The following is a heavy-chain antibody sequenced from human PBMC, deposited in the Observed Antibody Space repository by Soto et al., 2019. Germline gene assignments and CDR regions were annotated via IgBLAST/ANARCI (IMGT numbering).Heavy chain of an antibody. D-gene: IGHD3-22*01. CDR2: IYYSGSP. Sequence: QVQLQESGPGLVKPSQTLSLTCTVSGGSISSGDYYWSWIRQPPGKGLEWIGYIYYSGSPYYNPSQQVRVTLSVDTSKTQYSLKRSAVTAAATAVYYCARTMIVVVGESTWGQGTLVTVSS. V-gene: IGHV4-30-4*01. J-gene: IGHJ4*02. CDR3: ARTMIVVVGEST. CDR1: GGSISSGDYY.